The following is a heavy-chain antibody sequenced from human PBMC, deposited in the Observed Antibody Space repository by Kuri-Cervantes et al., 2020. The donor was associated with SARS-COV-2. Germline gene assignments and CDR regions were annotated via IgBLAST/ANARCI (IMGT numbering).Heavy chain of an antibody. CDR2: ISAYNGFT. D-gene: IGHD3-3*01. J-gene: IGHJ4*02. Sequence: ASVKVSCKASGYSFTSYGISWVRQAPGRGLEWMGWISAYNGFTRYTERFQGRVTMTTDTSTNTAHMELRSLRSDDTALYFCARAPDFDIWDGYPYYLDYWGQGTLVTVSS. V-gene: IGHV1-18*01. CDR3: ARAPDFDIWDGYPYYLDY. CDR1: GYSFTSYG.